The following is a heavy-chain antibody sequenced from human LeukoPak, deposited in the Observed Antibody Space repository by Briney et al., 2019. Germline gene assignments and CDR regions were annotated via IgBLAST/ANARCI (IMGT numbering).Heavy chain of an antibody. V-gene: IGHV4-61*01. CDR1: GGSISSSSYY. CDR2: IYYSGST. CDR3: ARGITGITATGSE. Sequence: SETLSLTCTVSGGSISSSSYYWSWIRQPPGKGLEWIGYIYYSGSTNYNPYLKSRVTISVDTSKNRFSLKLSSVTAADTAVYYCARGITGITATGSEWGQGTLVTVSS. D-gene: IGHD6-13*01. J-gene: IGHJ4*02.